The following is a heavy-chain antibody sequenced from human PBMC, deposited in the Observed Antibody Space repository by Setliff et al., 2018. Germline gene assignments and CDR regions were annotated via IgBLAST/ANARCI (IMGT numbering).Heavy chain of an antibody. V-gene: IGHV4-59*08. Sequence: SETLSLTCSVSGGSISPYYWIWIRQSPGKGLEWIGYIFYSGSARYNPSLESRVTMSVDTSKNQFSLNLNSVTAADTAIYYCARGLNSDSWTFAYWGQGSLVTVSS. D-gene: IGHD2-15*01. CDR1: GGSISPYY. CDR2: IFYSGSA. CDR3: ARGLNSDSWTFAY. J-gene: IGHJ4*02.